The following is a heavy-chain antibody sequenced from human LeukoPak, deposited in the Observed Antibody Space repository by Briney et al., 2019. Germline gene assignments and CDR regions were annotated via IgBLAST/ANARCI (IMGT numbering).Heavy chain of an antibody. D-gene: IGHD1-26*01. CDR2: IYYSGST. J-gene: IGHJ6*02. V-gene: IGHV4-59*12. Sequence: PSETLSLTCTVSGGSISNYYWSWIRQPPGKGLEWIGYIYYSGSTYYNPSLKSRVTISVDTSKNQFSLKLSSVTAADTAVYYCARGISRGATVLGEDVWGQGTTVTVSS. CDR3: ARGISRGATVLGEDV. CDR1: GGSISNYY.